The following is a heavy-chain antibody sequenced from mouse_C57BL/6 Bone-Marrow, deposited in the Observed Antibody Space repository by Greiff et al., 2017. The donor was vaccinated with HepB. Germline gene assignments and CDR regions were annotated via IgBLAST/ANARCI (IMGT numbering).Heavy chain of an antibody. CDR3: AISTIVTSDWYFDV. CDR2: IWRGGST. Sequence: VQVVESGPGLVQPSQSLSITCTVSGFSLTSYGVHWVRQSPGKGLEWLGVIWRGGSTDYNAAFMSRLSITKDNSKSQVFFKMNSLQADDTAIYYCAISTIVTSDWYFDVWGTGTTVTVSS. J-gene: IGHJ1*03. D-gene: IGHD2-5*01. V-gene: IGHV2-5*01. CDR1: GFSLTSYG.